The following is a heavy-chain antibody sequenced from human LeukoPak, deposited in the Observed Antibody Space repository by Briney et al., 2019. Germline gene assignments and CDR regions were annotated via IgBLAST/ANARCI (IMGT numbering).Heavy chain of an antibody. V-gene: IGHV3-48*01. CDR3: ARTSPVVPAARGAFDI. CDR2: ISSSTRII. J-gene: IGHJ3*02. D-gene: IGHD2-2*01. Sequence: PGGSLRLSCAASGFTLSGYGMNWVRQAPGKGLEWVSYISSSTRIIYYADSVKGRLTISRDNAKNSLYLQMNSLRAEDTAVYYCARTSPVVPAARGAFDIWGQGTMVTVSS. CDR1: GFTLSGYG.